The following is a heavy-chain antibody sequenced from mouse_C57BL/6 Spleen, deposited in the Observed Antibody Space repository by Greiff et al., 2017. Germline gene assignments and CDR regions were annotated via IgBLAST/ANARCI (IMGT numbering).Heavy chain of an antibody. J-gene: IGHJ3*01. CDR3: AKTGEHYDGYLFAY. CDR2: IWGDGST. Sequence: VQRVESGPGLVAPSQSLSITCTVSGFSLTSYGVSRVRQPPGKGLEWLGVIWGDGSTNYHSALISRLSISKDNSKSQVFLKLNSLQTDDTATYYCAKTGEHYDGYLFAYWGQGTLVSGSA. D-gene: IGHD2-3*01. CDR1: GFSLTSYG. V-gene: IGHV2-3*01.